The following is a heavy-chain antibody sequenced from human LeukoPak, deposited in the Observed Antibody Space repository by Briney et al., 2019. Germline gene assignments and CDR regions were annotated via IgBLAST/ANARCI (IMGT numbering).Heavy chain of an antibody. CDR2: ISSSGSTI. Sequence: GGSLRLSCAASGFTFSSYEKNWVRQAPGKGLEWVSYISSSGSTIYYADSVKGRFTISRDNAKNSLYLQMNSLRAEDTAVYYCARESPGATRDYWGQGTLVTVSS. D-gene: IGHD1-26*01. J-gene: IGHJ4*02. CDR3: ARESPGATRDY. CDR1: GFTFSSYE. V-gene: IGHV3-48*03.